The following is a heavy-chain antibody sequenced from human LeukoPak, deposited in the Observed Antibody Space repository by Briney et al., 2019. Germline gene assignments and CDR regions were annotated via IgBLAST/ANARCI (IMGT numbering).Heavy chain of an antibody. CDR3: ARVGGAYDILTGYDYYYGMDV. V-gene: IGHV4-59*01. Sequence: SETLSLTCTVSGGSISSYYWSWIRQPPGKGLEWIGYIYYSGSTNYNPSLKSRVTISVDTSKNQFSLKLSSVTAADAAVYYCARVGGAYDILTGYDYYYGMDVWGQGTTVTVSS. D-gene: IGHD3-9*01. CDR2: IYYSGST. J-gene: IGHJ6*02. CDR1: GGSISSYY.